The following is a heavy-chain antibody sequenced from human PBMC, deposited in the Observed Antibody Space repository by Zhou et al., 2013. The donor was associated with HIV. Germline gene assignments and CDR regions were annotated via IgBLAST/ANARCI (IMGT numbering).Heavy chain of an antibody. D-gene: IGHD3-3*01. CDR2: INPNSGGT. CDR1: GYTFTGYY. V-gene: IGHV1-2*02. Sequence: QVQLVQSGAEVKKPGASVKVSCKASGYTFTGYYMHWVRQAPGQGLEWMGWINPNSGGTNYAQKFQGRVTMTRDTSISTAYMELSRLRSDDTAVYYCARDRNYDFWSGLGYYMDVWGKGTTVTVSS. CDR3: ARDRNYDFWSGLGYYMDV. J-gene: IGHJ6*03.